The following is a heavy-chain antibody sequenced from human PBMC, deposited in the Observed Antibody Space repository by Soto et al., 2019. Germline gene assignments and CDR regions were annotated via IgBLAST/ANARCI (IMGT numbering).Heavy chain of an antibody. CDR3: ARPPTANLDAFEI. Sequence: PSETLSLTCTVSGGSISSSNYYWGWIRQPPGKGLEWIGSIFYSGITYHNPSLKSRVTISVDTSKNQFSLNLSSVTAADTAVYYCARPPTANLDAFEIWGLGTMVTVS. J-gene: IGHJ3*02. CDR1: GGSISSSNYY. D-gene: IGHD7-27*01. CDR2: IFYSGIT. V-gene: IGHV4-39*01.